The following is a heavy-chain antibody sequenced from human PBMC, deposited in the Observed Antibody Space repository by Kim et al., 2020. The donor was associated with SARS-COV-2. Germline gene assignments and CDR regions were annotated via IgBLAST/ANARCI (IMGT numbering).Heavy chain of an antibody. J-gene: IGHJ4*02. V-gene: IGHV3-21*01. CDR2: ISSSSSYI. CDR3: ARDYYDFWTGYYSAFGY. CDR1: GFNFSSHN. D-gene: IGHD3-3*01. Sequence: GGSLRLSCTASGFNFSSHNMHWVRQAPGKGLEWVSSISSSSSYIYYADSVKGRFTISRDNAKNSLYLQMNSLRAEDTAVYYCARDYYDFWTGYYSAFGYWGQGTLVTVSS.